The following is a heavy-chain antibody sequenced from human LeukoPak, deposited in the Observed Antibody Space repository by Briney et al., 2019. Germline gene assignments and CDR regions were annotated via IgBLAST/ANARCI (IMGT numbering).Heavy chain of an antibody. D-gene: IGHD6-13*01. CDR3: ARGAAGSCFDY. Sequence: SVKVSCKASGYTFTGYYMHWVRQAPGQGLEWMGWINPNGGATNYAQKFQGRVTTTRDTSISTAYMELSRLTSDDTAVYYCARGAAGSCFDYWGQGTLVTVSS. CDR2: INPNGGAT. V-gene: IGHV1-2*02. J-gene: IGHJ4*02. CDR1: GYTFTGYY.